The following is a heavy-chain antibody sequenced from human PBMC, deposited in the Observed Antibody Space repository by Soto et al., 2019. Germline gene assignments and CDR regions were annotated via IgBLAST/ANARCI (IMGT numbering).Heavy chain of an antibody. Sequence: SETLSLTCAVYGGSFSGYYWSWIRQPPGKGLEWIGEINHSGSTNYNPSLKSRVTISVDTSKNQFSLKLSSVTAADTAVYYRAREKSYYYGMDVWGQGTTVTVSS. CDR2: INHSGST. V-gene: IGHV4-34*01. CDR1: GGSFSGYY. CDR3: AREKSYYYGMDV. J-gene: IGHJ6*02.